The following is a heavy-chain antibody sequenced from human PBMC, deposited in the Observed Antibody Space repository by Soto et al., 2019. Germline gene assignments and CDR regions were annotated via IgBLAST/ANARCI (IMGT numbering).Heavy chain of an antibody. V-gene: IGHV4-34*01. CDR1: GGSFSGYY. CDR2: INHSGST. Sequence: PSETLSVTCAVYGGSFSGYYWTWIRQPPGTGLEWIGEINHSGSTNYNPPLKSRVTTSVDTSKNQFSLKLTSVTAADTAVYYCARDKITGLFDYWGQGTLVTVSS. D-gene: IGHD2-8*02. J-gene: IGHJ4*02. CDR3: ARDKITGLFDY.